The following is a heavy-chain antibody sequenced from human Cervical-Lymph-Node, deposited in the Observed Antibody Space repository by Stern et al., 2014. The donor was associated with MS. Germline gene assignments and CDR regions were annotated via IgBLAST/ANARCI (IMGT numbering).Heavy chain of an antibody. CDR3: ARGWLAD. V-gene: IGHV1-2*05. D-gene: IGHD5-12*01. Sequence: HVQLVESGAEVKKPGASVKVSCRASGYTFTGYHMHWVRQAPGQGLEWMGRINPNSGDTNYAQKFQGRVTITRDTSISTAYMELSRLTSDDTGVYYCARGWLADWGQGALVTVSS. J-gene: IGHJ4*02. CDR1: GYTFTGYH. CDR2: INPNSGDT.